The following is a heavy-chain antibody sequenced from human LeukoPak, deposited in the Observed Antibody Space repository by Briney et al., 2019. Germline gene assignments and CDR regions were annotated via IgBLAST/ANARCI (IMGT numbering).Heavy chain of an antibody. Sequence: GGSLRLSCAASGFTFSSYAMSWVRQAPGKGLEWVSYISSSGSTIYYADSVKGRFTISRDNAKNSLYLQMNSLRAEDTAVYYCASGPYSYGPDYWGQGTLVTVSS. V-gene: IGHV3-48*04. D-gene: IGHD5-18*01. CDR1: GFTFSSYA. CDR2: ISSSGSTI. J-gene: IGHJ4*02. CDR3: ASGPYSYGPDY.